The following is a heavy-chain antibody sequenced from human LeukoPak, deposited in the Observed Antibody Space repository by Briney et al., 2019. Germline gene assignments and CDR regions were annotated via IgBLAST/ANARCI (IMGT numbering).Heavy chain of an antibody. V-gene: IGHV3-53*01. J-gene: IGHJ4*02. D-gene: IGHD6-13*01. CDR3: GGFEAAAGLDY. Sequence: GGSLRLSCAASGFTVSTNFLNWVRQAPGKGLEWVSVIYSSGATYYADSVKGRFTISRDKSKNTLYLQMNSLRAEDTAVHYCGGFEAAAGLDYWGQGILVTVSS. CDR2: IYSSGAT. CDR1: GFTVSTNF.